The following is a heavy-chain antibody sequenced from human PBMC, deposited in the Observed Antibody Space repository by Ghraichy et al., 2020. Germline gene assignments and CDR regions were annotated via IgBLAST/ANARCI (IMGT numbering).Heavy chain of an antibody. V-gene: IGHV3-23*01. J-gene: IGHJ6*02. Sequence: GESLNISCAASGFTFSSYAMSWVRQAPGKGLEWVSAISGSGGSTYYADSVKGRFTISRDNSKNTLYLQMNSLRAEDTAVYYCAKVFESSGYYYLTKSYYYYGMDVWGQGTTVTVSS. CDR2: ISGSGGST. CDR1: GFTFSSYA. CDR3: AKVFESSGYYYLTKSYYYYGMDV. D-gene: IGHD3-22*01.